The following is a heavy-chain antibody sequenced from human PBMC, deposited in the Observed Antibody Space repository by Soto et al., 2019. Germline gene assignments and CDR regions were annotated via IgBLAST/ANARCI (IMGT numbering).Heavy chain of an antibody. CDR2: ISYDGSNK. CDR1: ELNISSYG. V-gene: IGHV3-30*03. CDR3: ARDWGAMVA. D-gene: IGHD5-18*01. Sequence: GGPLSLSCSAAELNISSYGMHWVRQAPGKGLEWVAVISYDGSNKYYADSVKGRFTISRDNSKNTLYLQMNSLRAEDTAVYYCARDWGAMVASGQGTLVTFSS. J-gene: IGHJ5*02.